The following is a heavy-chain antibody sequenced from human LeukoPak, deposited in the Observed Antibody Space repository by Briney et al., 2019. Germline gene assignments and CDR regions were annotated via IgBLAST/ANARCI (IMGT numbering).Heavy chain of an antibody. Sequence: SETLSLTCAVSGYSISGGYYWGWIRQPPGKGLEWIGSIYHSGSTYYNPSLKSRVTISVDTSKNQFSLKLSSVTAADTAVYYCARGKYQLLYRYFQHWGQGTLVTVSS. J-gene: IGHJ1*01. V-gene: IGHV4-38-2*01. CDR1: GYSISGGYY. D-gene: IGHD2-2*02. CDR3: ARGKYQLLYRYFQH. CDR2: IYHSGST.